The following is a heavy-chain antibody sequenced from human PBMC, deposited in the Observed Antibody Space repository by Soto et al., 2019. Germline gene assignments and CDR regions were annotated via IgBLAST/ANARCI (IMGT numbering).Heavy chain of an antibody. V-gene: IGHV3-33*01. Sequence: QVQLVESGGGVVQPGRSLRLSCAASGFTFSSYGMHWVRQAPGKGLEWVAVIWYDGSNKYYADSVKGRFTISRDNSKNTLYLQMNSLRAEDTAVYYCARGAVDIGATQDYWGQGTLVTVSS. J-gene: IGHJ4*02. CDR3: ARGAVDIGATQDY. CDR1: GFTFSSYG. CDR2: IWYDGSNK. D-gene: IGHD5-12*01.